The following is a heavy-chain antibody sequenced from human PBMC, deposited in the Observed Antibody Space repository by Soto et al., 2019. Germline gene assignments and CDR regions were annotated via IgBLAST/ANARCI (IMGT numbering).Heavy chain of an antibody. CDR3: ARESLTGYYSYYYGMEV. J-gene: IGHJ6*04. CDR2: ISSSGSTI. V-gene: IGHV3-48*03. D-gene: IGHD3-9*01. Sequence: GWSLRLSCAASGFTFSSYEMNLVRQAPGKGLEWVSYISSSGSTIYYADSVKGRFTISRDNAKNSLYLQMNSLRAEDTAVYYCARESLTGYYSYYYGMEVWGKGTKVTVSS. CDR1: GFTFSSYE.